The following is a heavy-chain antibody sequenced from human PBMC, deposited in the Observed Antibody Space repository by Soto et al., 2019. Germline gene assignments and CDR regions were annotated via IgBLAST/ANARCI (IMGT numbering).Heavy chain of an antibody. CDR1: GFTFSSYS. D-gene: IGHD4-17*01. Sequence: EVQLVESGGGLVKPGRSLRLTCEASGFTFSSYSMHWVRQAPGKGLEWVSSINSGGTQIYDADSVKGRFSISRDTVKRSLFLQMNSLRAEDTGVYFCARGSTTVTYLGFDYWGQGALLSV. CDR2: INSGGTQI. J-gene: IGHJ4*02. CDR3: ARGSTTVTYLGFDY. V-gene: IGHV3-21*04.